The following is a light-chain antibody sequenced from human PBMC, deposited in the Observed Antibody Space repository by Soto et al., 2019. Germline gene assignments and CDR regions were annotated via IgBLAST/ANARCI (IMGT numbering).Light chain of an antibody. CDR2: GAS. CDR3: QHYDTSPHT. Sequence: EVVLTQSPGTLSLSPGERATLSCRASQSVGSNYLVWYQQRPGQAPRPLIYGASSRATGIPGRLSGSGSGTDFTLTISRLEPEDFAVYYCQHYDTSPHTFGQGTKLEIK. CDR1: QSVGSNY. V-gene: IGKV3-20*01. J-gene: IGKJ2*01.